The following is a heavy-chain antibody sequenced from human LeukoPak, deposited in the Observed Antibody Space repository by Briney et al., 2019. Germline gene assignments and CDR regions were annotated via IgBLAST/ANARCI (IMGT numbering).Heavy chain of an antibody. CDR3: AITRITMVRGTLTTLPGVY. Sequence: SETLPLTCSISGGSISNKYWSWLRQPPGKGLEWIGYIYYTGSTNYNPSLKSRVTISLDTPKNQFALKLTSVTVADTAVYFCAITRITMVRGTLTTLPGVYWGQGHLVTVSS. V-gene: IGHV4-59*12. D-gene: IGHD3-10*01. J-gene: IGHJ4*02. CDR1: GGSISNKY. CDR2: IYYTGST.